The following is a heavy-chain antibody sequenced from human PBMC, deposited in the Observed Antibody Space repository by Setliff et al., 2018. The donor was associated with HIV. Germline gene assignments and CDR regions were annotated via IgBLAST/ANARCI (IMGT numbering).Heavy chain of an antibody. CDR2: ISHTGST. V-gene: IGHV4-34*01. CDR3: ARDKTYCNYSRCSRAGWYFDL. CDR1: GGSFSAYY. D-gene: IGHD2-2*01. Sequence: PSETLSLTCAVYGGSFSAYYWSWIRQSPEMGLEWIAEISHTGSTKYNPSLGSRVTISVDTSKNQFSLKLSSVTAADTAVYYCARDKTYCNYSRCSRAGWYFDLWGRGTLVTVSS. J-gene: IGHJ2*01.